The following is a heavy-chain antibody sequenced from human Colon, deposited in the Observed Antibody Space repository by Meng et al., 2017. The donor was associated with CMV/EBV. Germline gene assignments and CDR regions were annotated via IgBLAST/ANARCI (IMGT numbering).Heavy chain of an antibody. CDR3: ARVVATSRLGIFNS. J-gene: IGHJ4*02. CDR1: GFSFRTYG. Sequence: GESLKISCPASGFSFRTYGMHWVRQAPGKGLQWVANIRQDEAEKYYVDSVKGRFTISRDNAKNSVYLQMNSLRPEDTAVYYCARVVATSRLGIFNSWGQGTRVTVSS. CDR2: IRQDEAEK. V-gene: IGHV3-7*01. D-gene: IGHD5-12*01.